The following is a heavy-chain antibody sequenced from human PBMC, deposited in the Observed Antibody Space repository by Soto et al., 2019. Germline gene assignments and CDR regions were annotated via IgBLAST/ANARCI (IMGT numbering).Heavy chain of an antibody. CDR1: GGSISSSNW. D-gene: IGHD3-10*01. CDR3: ARRWGEGRVDY. V-gene: IGHV4-4*02. Sequence: QVQLQESGPGLVKPSGTLSLTCAVSGGSISSSNWWSWVRQPPGKGREWIGEIYHSGNTNYNPSLKSRVTMAVDKSRKQFSLKLSSVTAADTAVYYCARRWGEGRVDYWGQGTLVTVSS. J-gene: IGHJ4*02. CDR2: IYHSGNT.